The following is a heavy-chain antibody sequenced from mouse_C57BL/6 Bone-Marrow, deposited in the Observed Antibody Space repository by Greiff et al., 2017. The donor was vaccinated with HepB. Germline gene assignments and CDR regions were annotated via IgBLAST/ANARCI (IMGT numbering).Heavy chain of an antibody. CDR3: TRGGWLLRY. Sequence: VKLQESGAELVRPGASVTLSCKASGYTFTDYEMHWVKQTPVHGLEWIGAIDPETGGTAYNQKFKGKAILTADKSSSTAYMERRSLTSEDSAVYYCTRGGWLLRYWGQGTTLTVSS. J-gene: IGHJ2*01. V-gene: IGHV1-15*01. D-gene: IGHD2-3*01. CDR1: GYTFTDYE. CDR2: IDPETGGT.